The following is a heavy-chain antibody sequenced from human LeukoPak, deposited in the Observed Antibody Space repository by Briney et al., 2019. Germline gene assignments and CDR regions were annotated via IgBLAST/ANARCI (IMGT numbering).Heavy chain of an antibody. Sequence: ASVKVSCKASGYTFTGYYMNWVRQAPGQGLEWMGWINPNSGGTNYAQKFQGRVTMTRDTSISTAYMELSRLRSDDTDVYYCARSDQAYPHNLIAVAEKYRFNYWGQGTLVTVSS. CDR3: ARSDQAYPHNLIAVAEKYRFNY. V-gene: IGHV1-2*02. CDR2: INPNSGGT. CDR1: GYTFTGYY. D-gene: IGHD6-19*01. J-gene: IGHJ4*02.